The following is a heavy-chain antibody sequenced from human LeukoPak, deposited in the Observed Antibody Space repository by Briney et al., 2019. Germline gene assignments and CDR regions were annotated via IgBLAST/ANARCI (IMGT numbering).Heavy chain of an antibody. CDR3: ARAPIQLYAFDI. J-gene: IGHJ3*02. CDR1: GGSFSGYY. Sequence: SETLSLTCAVYGGSFSGYYWSWIRQPPGKGLEWIGEINHSGSTNYNPSLKSRVTISVDTSKNQFSLKLSSVTAADTAVYYCARAPIQLYAFDIWGQGTMITVSS. CDR2: INHSGST. D-gene: IGHD5-18*01. V-gene: IGHV4-34*01.